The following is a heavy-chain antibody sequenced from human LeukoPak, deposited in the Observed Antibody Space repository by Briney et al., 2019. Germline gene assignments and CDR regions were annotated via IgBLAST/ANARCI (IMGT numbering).Heavy chain of an antibody. D-gene: IGHD4-17*01. CDR2: IYSGDSHT. Sequence: GESLKISCKGSGYSFTYWIGWVRQMPGKGLEWMGIIYSGDSHTKYSPSFQGRVTISVDNSVSTAYLQWSSLEASDTAMYYCASARHGDYVWDYWGQGTLVTVSS. J-gene: IGHJ4*02. CDR3: ASARHGDYVWDY. V-gene: IGHV5-51*01. CDR1: GYSFTYW.